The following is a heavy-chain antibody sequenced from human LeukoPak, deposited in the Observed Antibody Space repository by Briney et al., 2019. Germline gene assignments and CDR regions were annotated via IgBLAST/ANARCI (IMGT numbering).Heavy chain of an antibody. D-gene: IGHD5-12*01. V-gene: IGHV3-48*01. CDR2: IGISSGNT. CDR3: ARDHRYAFDN. J-gene: IGHJ4*01. Sequence: PGGSLRLSCAASGFTSIDYSMNWVRQAPGKGLEWISYIGISSGNTKYADSVKGRFTISRDKARNSLYLQMNSLRVEDTAVYYCARDHRYAFDNWGHGTLVTVSS. CDR1: GFTSIDYS.